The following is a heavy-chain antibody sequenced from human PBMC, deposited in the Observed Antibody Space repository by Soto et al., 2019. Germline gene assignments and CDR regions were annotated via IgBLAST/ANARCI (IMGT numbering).Heavy chain of an antibody. CDR1: GYTFTGYY. V-gene: IGHV1-2*06. CDR3: ARDHLYCSNGVCSNLYYYGMDV. D-gene: IGHD2-8*01. CDR2: INPNSGDT. J-gene: IGHJ6*02. Sequence: GASVKVSCKASGYTFTGYYMHWVRQAPGQGLEWMGRINPNSGDTNSAQKFQGRVTMTRDTSIRTAYMELSRLTSDDTAVYYCARDHLYCSNGVCSNLYYYGMDVRGQGTTVTVSS.